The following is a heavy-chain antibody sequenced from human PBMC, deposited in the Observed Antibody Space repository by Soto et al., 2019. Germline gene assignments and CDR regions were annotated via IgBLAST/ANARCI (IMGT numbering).Heavy chain of an antibody. J-gene: IGHJ6*03. Sequence: SETLSLTCAVYGGSFSGYYWSWIRQPPGKGLEWIGEITHSGNINYNPSLKSRVTMSVDTSKNQFSLNLSSVTAADTAVYYFSIVFIGGSCYSFAYYYYMDVWGKGTTVTVSS. D-gene: IGHD2-15*01. CDR1: GGSFSGYY. V-gene: IGHV4-34*01. CDR2: ITHSGNI. CDR3: SIVFIGGSCYSFAYYYYMDV.